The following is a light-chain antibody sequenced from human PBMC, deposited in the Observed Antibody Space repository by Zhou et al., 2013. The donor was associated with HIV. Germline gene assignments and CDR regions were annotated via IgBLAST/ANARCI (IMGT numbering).Light chain of an antibody. CDR2: AAS. J-gene: IGKJ3*01. Sequence: DIQMTQSPSSLSASVGDRVTITCRASQSISSYLNWYQQKPGKAPKLLIYAASSLQSGVPSRFSGSGSGTDFTLTISSLQPEDFATYYCQQSYSTPRTFGPRDQSGVSN. CDR1: QSISSY. V-gene: IGKV1-39*01. CDR3: QQSYSTPRT.